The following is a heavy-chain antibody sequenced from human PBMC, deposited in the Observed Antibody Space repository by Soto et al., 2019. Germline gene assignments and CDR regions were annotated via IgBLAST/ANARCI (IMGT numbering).Heavy chain of an antibody. CDR1: GGSIRNNSYY. J-gene: IGHJ3*01. Sequence: QLQLQESGPGLVKPSETLSLTCTVSGGSIRNNSYYWGCIRQSPGKGLEWIGSIYYGRDTYYNPSLKSLVTISVNTSDKQFSVKFFAVTAADTAVYYCATHRDAGNSELAFDVWGQGTMVIVSS. D-gene: IGHD4-4*01. V-gene: IGHV4-39*01. CDR3: ATHRDAGNSELAFDV. CDR2: IYYGRDT.